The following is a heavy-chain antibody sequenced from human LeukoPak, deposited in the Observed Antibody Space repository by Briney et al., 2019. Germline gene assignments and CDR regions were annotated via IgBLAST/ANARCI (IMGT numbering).Heavy chain of an antibody. Sequence: GRSLRLSCAASGSTFSSYGMHWVRQPPAKGLAWVAAISYDGTEIHFAESVRGRFTISRDNSQNTLYLKMNSLRVEDTAVYYCATSGYDWNGNAFDNWGQGTMVTVSS. V-gene: IGHV3-30*03. CDR1: GSTFSSYG. CDR3: ATSGYDWNGNAFDN. D-gene: IGHD1-1*01. J-gene: IGHJ3*02. CDR2: ISYDGTEI.